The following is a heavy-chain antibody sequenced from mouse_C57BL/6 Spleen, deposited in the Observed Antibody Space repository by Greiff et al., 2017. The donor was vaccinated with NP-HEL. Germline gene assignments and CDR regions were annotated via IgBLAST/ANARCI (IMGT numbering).Heavy chain of an antibody. V-gene: IGHV1-55*01. Sequence: QVQLQQPGAELVKPGASVKMSCKASGYTFTSYWITWVKQRPGQGLEWIGDIYPGSGSTNYNEKFKSKATLTVDTSSSTAYMQLSSLTSEDSAVYYCARSGYDDDAYYAMDYWGQGTSVTVSS. CDR1: GYTFTSYW. CDR3: ARSGYDDDAYYAMDY. CDR2: IYPGSGST. D-gene: IGHD2-4*01. J-gene: IGHJ4*01.